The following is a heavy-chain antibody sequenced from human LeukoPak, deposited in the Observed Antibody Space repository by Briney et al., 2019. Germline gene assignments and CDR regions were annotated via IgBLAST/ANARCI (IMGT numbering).Heavy chain of an antibody. D-gene: IGHD6-19*01. Sequence: GGSLRPSCAASGFIFSKYWMLWVRQAPGKGLESVSRINTDGTVTTYADSVKGRFTVSRDNADNIMFLQMNSVRDEDTAVYYCATKQWLAPPPDSWGQGTPVTVSS. CDR3: ATKQWLAPPPDS. V-gene: IGHV3-74*01. J-gene: IGHJ4*02. CDR2: INTDGTVT. CDR1: GFIFSKYW.